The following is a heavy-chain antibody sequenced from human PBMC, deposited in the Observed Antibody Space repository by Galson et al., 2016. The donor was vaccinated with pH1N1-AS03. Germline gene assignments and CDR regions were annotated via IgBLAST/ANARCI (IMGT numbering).Heavy chain of an antibody. CDR2: IRQDGSEK. D-gene: IGHD1-7*01. J-gene: IGHJ2*01. CDR1: GFSFSASW. Sequence: SLRLSCAASGFSFSASWMSWVRQAPGKGLEWVANIRQDGSEKYYVDSVEGRFTISRDNAKNSLYLQINSLRDEDRAVHDCARESPLNYYLDLWCRGTLVTVSS. V-gene: IGHV3-7*03. CDR3: ARESPLNYYLDL.